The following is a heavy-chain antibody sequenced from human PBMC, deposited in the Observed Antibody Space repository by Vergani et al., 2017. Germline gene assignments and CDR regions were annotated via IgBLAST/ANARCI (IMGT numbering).Heavy chain of an antibody. CDR2: IIPILGIA. D-gene: IGHD2-15*01. V-gene: IGHV1-69*08. Sequence: QVQLVQSGAEVKKPGSSVKVSCKASGGTFSSYTISWVRQAPGQGLEWMGRIIPILGIANYAQKFQGRVTITADKSTSTAYMELSSLRSEDTAVYYCARDLRYCSGGSCPTNYYGMDVWGQGTTVTVSS. CDR1: GGTFSSYT. J-gene: IGHJ6*02. CDR3: ARDLRYCSGGSCPTNYYGMDV.